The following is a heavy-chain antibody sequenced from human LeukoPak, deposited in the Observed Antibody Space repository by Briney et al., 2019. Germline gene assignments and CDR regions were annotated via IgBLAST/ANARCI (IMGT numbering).Heavy chain of an antibody. V-gene: IGHV3-30-3*01. CDR2: ISYDGSNK. Sequence: PGGSLRLSCAASGFTFSSYAMHWVRQAPGKGLEWVAVISYDGSNKYYADSVKGRFTISRDNSKNTLYLQMNSLRAEDTAVYYCARDWDYAFDIWGQGTMVTVSS. J-gene: IGHJ3*02. CDR1: GFTFSSYA. CDR3: ARDWDYAFDI. D-gene: IGHD1-26*01.